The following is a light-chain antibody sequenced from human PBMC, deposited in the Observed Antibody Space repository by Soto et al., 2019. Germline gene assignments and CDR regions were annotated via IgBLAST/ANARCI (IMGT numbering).Light chain of an antibody. CDR2: DAS. V-gene: IGKV3-11*01. CDR1: QSVSST. J-gene: IGKJ1*01. Sequence: EIVMTQSPATLSVSPGERATLSCRASQSVSSTLAWHQQKPGQAPRLLIYDASNRATGIPARFSGSGSGTDFTLTISSLEPEDFAVYYCQQRSNWPWTFGQGTKVDIK. CDR3: QQRSNWPWT.